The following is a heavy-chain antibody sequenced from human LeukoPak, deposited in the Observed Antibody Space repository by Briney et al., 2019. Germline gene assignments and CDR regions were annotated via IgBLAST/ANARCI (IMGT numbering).Heavy chain of an antibody. D-gene: IGHD5-18*01. J-gene: IGHJ4*02. V-gene: IGHV1-46*01. CDR2: INPSGGLT. CDR1: GYTFTSYY. Sequence: GASVKISCKASGYTFTSYYIYWVRQAPGQGLESMGIINPSGGLTTYSQRFQDRVTITRDTSTKTVYMELTNFTSEDTAVYYCAKAEGYGARDYWGQGTLVTVSS. CDR3: AKAEGYGARDY.